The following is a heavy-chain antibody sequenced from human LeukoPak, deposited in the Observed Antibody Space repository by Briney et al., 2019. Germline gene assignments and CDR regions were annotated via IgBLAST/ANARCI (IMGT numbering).Heavy chain of an antibody. CDR1: GFSFSSYG. D-gene: IGHD2-15*01. CDR2: ITDNGGST. CDR3: AKQLGYCSDGSCYFPY. Sequence: GGSLRLSCAASGFSFSSYGMSWVRQAPGKGLEWVSSITDNGGSTYYADSVKGRFTISRDTSKNTLSLQMNSLRAEDTAVYYCAKQLGYCSDGSCYFPYWGQGTLVTVSS. V-gene: IGHV3-23*01. J-gene: IGHJ4*02.